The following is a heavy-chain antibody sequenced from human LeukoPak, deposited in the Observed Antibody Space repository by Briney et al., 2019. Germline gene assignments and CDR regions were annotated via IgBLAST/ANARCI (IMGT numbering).Heavy chain of an antibody. CDR1: GGSISSYY. J-gene: IGHJ6*03. Sequence: SETLSLTCTVSGGSISSYYWGWIRQPPGKGLEWIGYIYYSGSTNYNPSLKSRVTISVDTSKNQFSLKLSSVTAADTAVYYCARVGEQLVRDYYYYMDVWGKGTTVTVSS. D-gene: IGHD6-6*01. CDR2: IYYSGST. CDR3: ARVGEQLVRDYYYYMDV. V-gene: IGHV4-59*01.